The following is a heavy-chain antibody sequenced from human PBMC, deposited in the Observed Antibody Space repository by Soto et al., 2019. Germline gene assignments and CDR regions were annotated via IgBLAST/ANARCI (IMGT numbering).Heavy chain of an antibody. J-gene: IGHJ6*02. CDR2: IHPGDSDN. Sequence: GESLKISCQGSGYSFTNYWVGWVRQIPGRGLELKGIIHPGDSDNRYSPFFQGQVTISTDKTNSNNKLKWNNLKASDTALYYCARLGFNYDFLSGYYNVHHYYGIDVWGQGTTVTVSS. D-gene: IGHD3-3*01. CDR1: GYSFTNYW. V-gene: IGHV5-51*01. CDR3: ARLGFNYDFLSGYYNVHHYYGIDV.